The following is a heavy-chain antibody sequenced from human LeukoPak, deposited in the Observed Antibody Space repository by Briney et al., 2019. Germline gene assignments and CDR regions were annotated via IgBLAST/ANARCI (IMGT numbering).Heavy chain of an antibody. D-gene: IGHD3-22*01. V-gene: IGHV1-2*02. CDR1: GYTFTGYY. J-gene: IGHJ4*02. Sequence: ASVKVSCKASGYTFTGYYMHWVRQAPGQGLGWMGWINPNSGGTNYAQKFQGRVTMTRDTSISTAYMELSRLRSDDTAVYYCARATYYYDSSGYPDYWGQGTLVTVSS. CDR2: INPNSGGT. CDR3: ARATYYYDSSGYPDY.